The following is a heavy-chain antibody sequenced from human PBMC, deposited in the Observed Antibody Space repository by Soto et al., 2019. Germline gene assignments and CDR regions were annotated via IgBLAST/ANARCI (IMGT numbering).Heavy chain of an antibody. D-gene: IGHD2-15*01. CDR3: TKYDCSGGVCYFPGGS. J-gene: IGHJ5*02. Sequence: GGSLRLSCAASGFTFSSYSMSWVRQAPGKGLEWVSAVTGGGYSTFYADSVKGRFTISRDNSKSTLYLQMNSLRAEDTAVYYCTKYDCSGGVCYFPGGSWGQGTLVTVSS. CDR1: GFTFSSYS. CDR2: VTGGGYST. V-gene: IGHV3-23*01.